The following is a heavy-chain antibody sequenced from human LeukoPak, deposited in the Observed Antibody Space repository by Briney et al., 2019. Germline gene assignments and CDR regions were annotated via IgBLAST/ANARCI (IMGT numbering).Heavy chain of an antibody. CDR3: ARGVKEEFPEWVGDY. CDR1: GFTFSSYS. Sequence: GGSLRLSCAASGFTFSSYSMNWVRQAPGKGPEWISYINNSSSIVYYVDSVKGRFSISRDNAKNSAYLQMNSLRADDRAVYYCARGVKEEFPEWVGDYWGQGIVVTVSS. CDR2: INNSSSIV. J-gene: IGHJ4*02. V-gene: IGHV3-48*01. D-gene: IGHD3-3*01.